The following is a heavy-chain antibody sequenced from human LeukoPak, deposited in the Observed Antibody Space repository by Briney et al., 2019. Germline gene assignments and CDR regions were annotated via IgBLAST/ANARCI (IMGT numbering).Heavy chain of an antibody. CDR3: ARDRVVVAADYYYYMDV. CDR1: GFTLSSHS. CDR2: ISSSSSYI. V-gene: IGHV3-21*01. J-gene: IGHJ6*03. Sequence: GGSLRLSRAASGFTLSSHSMNWVRQAPGKGLEWVSSISSSSSYIYYADSVKGRFTISRDNAKNSLYLQMNSLRAEDTAVYYCARDRVVVAADYYYYMDVWGKGTTVTVSS. D-gene: IGHD2-15*01.